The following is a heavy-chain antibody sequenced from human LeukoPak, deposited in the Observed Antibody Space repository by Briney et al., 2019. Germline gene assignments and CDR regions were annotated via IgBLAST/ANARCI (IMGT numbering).Heavy chain of an antibody. CDR1: GFSFSTYW. Sequence: PGGSLRLSCAASGFSFSTYWMHWVRQAPGKGLVWVARINPDGSTSSYADSVKGRLTISRDNAKNTLYLQMSSLKADDMAVYYCVRDASWGQGTLVTVSS. CDR2: INPDGSTS. CDR3: VRDAS. J-gene: IGHJ4*02. V-gene: IGHV3-74*01.